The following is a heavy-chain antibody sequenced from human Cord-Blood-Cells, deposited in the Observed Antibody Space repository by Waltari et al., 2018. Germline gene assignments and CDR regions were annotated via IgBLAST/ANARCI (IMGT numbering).Heavy chain of an antibody. J-gene: IGHJ6*02. CDR1: GYTFTSYG. CDR2: VSAYNGNT. Sequence: QVQLVQSGAEVKKPGASVKVSCKASGYTFTSYGISWGRQAPGQELEWMGWVSAYNGNTNYAQKLQGRVTMTTDTSTSTAYMELRSLRSDDTAVYYCARDRRVRGVIPGSYYYYGMDVWGQGTTVTVSS. V-gene: IGHV1-18*01. CDR3: ARDRRVRGVIPGSYYYYGMDV. D-gene: IGHD3-10*01.